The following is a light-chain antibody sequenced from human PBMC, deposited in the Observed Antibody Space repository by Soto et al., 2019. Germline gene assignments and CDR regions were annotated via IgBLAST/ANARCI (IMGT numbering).Light chain of an antibody. Sequence: DIVKTQSPLSLPFTPGDPSSISCRSSQSILRSNGYNYVDWYLQKPGQSPQLLIYLGSNRASGVTGRFSGSGSVTDFTLKISRVEAEDVGVYYCMQPLQSWTFGQGTKVDIK. CDR3: MQPLQSWT. V-gene: IGKV2-28*01. J-gene: IGKJ1*01. CDR2: LGS. CDR1: QSILRSNGYNY.